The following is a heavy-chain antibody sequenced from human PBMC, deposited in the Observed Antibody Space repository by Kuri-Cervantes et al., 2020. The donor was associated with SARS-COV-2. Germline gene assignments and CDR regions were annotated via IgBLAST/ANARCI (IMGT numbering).Heavy chain of an antibody. Sequence: GESLKISCAASGFSFSNFGMHWVRQAPGKGLEWVAAMWSGGSNKYYADSVKGRFTISRDNAKNSLYLQMNSLRAEDTAIYYCASSGNWNDDFDYWGQGTLVTVSS. D-gene: IGHD1-1*01. CDR2: MWSGGSNK. CDR1: GFSFSNFG. J-gene: IGHJ4*02. V-gene: IGHV3-33*03. CDR3: ASSGNWNDDFDY.